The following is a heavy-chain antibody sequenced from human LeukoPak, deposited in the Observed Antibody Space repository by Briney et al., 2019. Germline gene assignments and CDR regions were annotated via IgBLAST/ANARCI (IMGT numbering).Heavy chain of an antibody. V-gene: IGHV4-59*01. Sequence: SETLSLTCTVSGGSISSYYWRWIRQPPGKGLEWIGYIYYSGSTNYNPSLKSRVTISVDTSKNQFSLKLSSVTAADTAVYYCARGGATGFDYWGQGTLVTVSS. J-gene: IGHJ4*02. CDR1: GGSISSYY. CDR3: ARGGATGFDY. CDR2: IYYSGST. D-gene: IGHD1-26*01.